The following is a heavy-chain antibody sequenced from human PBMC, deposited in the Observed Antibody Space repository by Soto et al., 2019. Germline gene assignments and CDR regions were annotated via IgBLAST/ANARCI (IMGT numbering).Heavy chain of an antibody. Sequence: VGSLRLSCAASGFTFSSYGMHWVRQAPGKGLEWVAVIWYDGSNKYYADSVKGRFTISRDNSKNTLYLQMNSLRAEDTAVYYCARDPSGSYPPDYWGQGTLVTVSS. CDR1: GFTFSSYG. V-gene: IGHV3-33*01. CDR2: IWYDGSNK. J-gene: IGHJ4*02. D-gene: IGHD1-26*01. CDR3: ARDPSGSYPPDY.